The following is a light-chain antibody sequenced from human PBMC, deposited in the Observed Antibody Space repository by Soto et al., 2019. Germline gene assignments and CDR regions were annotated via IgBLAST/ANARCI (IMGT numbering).Light chain of an antibody. V-gene: IGLV2-14*01. CDR3: SSYTTSSTPVI. J-gene: IGLJ2*01. Sequence: QSALTQPASVSGSPGQSNTISCTGTSSDVGGYNYVSWYQQHPGKAPKLMIYEVSNRPSGVSNRFSGSKSGNTASLTISGLQAEDEADYFCSSYTTSSTPVIFGGGTKLTVL. CDR2: EVS. CDR1: SSDVGGYNY.